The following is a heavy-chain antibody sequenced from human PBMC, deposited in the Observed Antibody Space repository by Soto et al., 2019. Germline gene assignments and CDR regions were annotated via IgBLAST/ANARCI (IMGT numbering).Heavy chain of an antibody. J-gene: IGHJ4*02. D-gene: IGHD3-10*01. V-gene: IGHV3-73*01. CDR1: GFTFSGSA. CDR3: TRHRGAFDY. CDR2: IRSKSNNYAT. Sequence: PGGSLRLSCAASGFTFSGSAMHWVRQASGKGLEWVGRIRSKSNNYATAYTASVKGRFTISRDDSKNTAYLQMNSLKTEDTAVYYCTRHRGAFDYWGQGTLVTVSS.